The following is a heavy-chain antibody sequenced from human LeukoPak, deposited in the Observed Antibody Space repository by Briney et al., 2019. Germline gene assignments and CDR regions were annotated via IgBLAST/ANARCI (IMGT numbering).Heavy chain of an antibody. CDR3: ASLNYYDSAPADY. Sequence: SGGSLRLSCAASGFTFSSYAMHWVRQAPGKGLEWVAVISYDGSNKYYADSVKGRFTISRDNSKNTLYLQMNSLRAEDTAVYYCASLNYYDSAPADYWGQGTLVTVSS. D-gene: IGHD3-22*01. V-gene: IGHV3-30-3*01. J-gene: IGHJ4*02. CDR2: ISYDGSNK. CDR1: GFTFSSYA.